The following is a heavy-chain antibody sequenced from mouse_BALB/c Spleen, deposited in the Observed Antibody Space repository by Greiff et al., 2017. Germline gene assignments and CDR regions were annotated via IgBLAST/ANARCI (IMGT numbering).Heavy chain of an antibody. V-gene: IGHV5-12-2*01. CDR1: GFTFSSYT. J-gene: IGHJ2*01. CDR2: ISNGGGST. CDR3: ARLRYYFDY. Sequence: DVHLVESGGGLVQPGGSLKLSCAASGFTFSSYTMSWVRQTPEKRLEWVAYISNGGGSTYYPDTVKGRFTISRDNAKNTLYLQMSSLKSEDTAMYYCARLRYYFDYWGQGTTLTVSS.